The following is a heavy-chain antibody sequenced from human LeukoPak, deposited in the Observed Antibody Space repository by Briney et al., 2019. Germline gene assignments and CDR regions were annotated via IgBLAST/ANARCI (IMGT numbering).Heavy chain of an antibody. D-gene: IGHD3-22*01. J-gene: IGHJ4*02. CDR1: GGSISSSSYY. CDR3: ARGQVVITPYAFDY. CDR2: IYYSGST. Sequence: SETLSLTCTVSGGSISSSSYYWGWIRQPPGKGLEGIGSIYYSGSTYYNPSLKSRVTISVDTSKNQFSLKLSSVTAADTAVYYCARGQVVITPYAFDYWGQGTLVTVSS. V-gene: IGHV4-39*07.